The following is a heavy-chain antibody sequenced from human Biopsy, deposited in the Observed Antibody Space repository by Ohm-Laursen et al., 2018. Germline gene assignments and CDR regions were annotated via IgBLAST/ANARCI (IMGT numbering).Heavy chain of an antibody. D-gene: IGHD2-15*01. CDR2: TRNNGKTYTK. CDR3: ARGSGSGFYFDQ. J-gene: IGHJ4*02. V-gene: IGHV3-72*01. Sequence: GSLRLSCTASGFTLSDHNMDWVRLAPGKGLEWVGRTRNNGKTYTKEYAASVKGRFTISRDDSKNSLYLQMNSLKTEDTAVYFCARGSGSGFYFDQWGQGTLVTVSS. CDR1: GFTLSDHN.